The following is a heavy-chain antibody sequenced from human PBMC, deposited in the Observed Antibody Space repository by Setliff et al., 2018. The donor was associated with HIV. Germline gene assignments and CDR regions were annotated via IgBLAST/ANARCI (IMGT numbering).Heavy chain of an antibody. Sequence: SVKVSCKAPGATFANFALNWVRQAPGQGLEWMGGIIPMFGTTNYAQKFQGRVTITADESTSTAYMELRSLRSEDTAVYYCARDRWEPLPGMSYYYYYMDVWGKGTTVTVSS. V-gene: IGHV1-69*13. CDR3: ARDRWEPLPGMSYYYYYMDV. CDR1: GATFANFA. CDR2: IIPMFGTT. D-gene: IGHD1-26*01. J-gene: IGHJ6*03.